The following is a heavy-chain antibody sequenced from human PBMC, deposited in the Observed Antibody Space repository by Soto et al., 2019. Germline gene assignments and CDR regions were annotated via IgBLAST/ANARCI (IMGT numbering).Heavy chain of an antibody. Sequence: SETLSLTCGVYGGSLSNYYWSWIRQSPGKGLEWIGEISHSGVTNHNPSLKSRVTISVDTSKSQFSLKVRSLTAADTAVYYCARGPIETTTISGYDYGMDVWGQWTTVTVT. CDR1: GGSLSNYY. CDR2: ISHSGVT. CDR3: ARGPIETTTISGYDYGMDV. V-gene: IGHV4-34*01. D-gene: IGHD4-4*01. J-gene: IGHJ6*02.